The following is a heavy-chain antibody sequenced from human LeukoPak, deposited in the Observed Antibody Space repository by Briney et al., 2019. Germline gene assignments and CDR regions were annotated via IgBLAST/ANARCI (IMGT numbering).Heavy chain of an antibody. CDR2: ISGSGGGT. V-gene: IGHV3-23*01. CDR3: ARTMVRGVKFALHDAFDI. Sequence: GGSLRLSCAASGFTFSTYAMSWVRQAAGKGLEWVSLISGSGGGTYYADSVKGRFTISRDNSKNTLYLQMNSLKAEDTAVYYCARTMVRGVKFALHDAFDIWGQGTMVTVSS. J-gene: IGHJ3*02. D-gene: IGHD3-10*01. CDR1: GFTFSTYA.